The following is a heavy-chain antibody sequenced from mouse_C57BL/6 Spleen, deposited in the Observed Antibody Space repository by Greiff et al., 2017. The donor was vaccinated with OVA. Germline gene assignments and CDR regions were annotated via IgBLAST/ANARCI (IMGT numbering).Heavy chain of an antibody. CDR2: ISDGGSYT. CDR3: ARDEYYGSLWYFDV. V-gene: IGHV5-4*01. CDR1: GFTFSSYA. Sequence: EVKLVESGGGLVKPGGSLKLSCAASGFTFSSYAMSWVRQTPEKRLEWVATISDGGSYTYYPDNVKGRFTISRDNAKNNLYLQMSHLKSEDTAMYYCARDEYYGSLWYFDVWGTGTTVTVSS. D-gene: IGHD1-1*01. J-gene: IGHJ1*03.